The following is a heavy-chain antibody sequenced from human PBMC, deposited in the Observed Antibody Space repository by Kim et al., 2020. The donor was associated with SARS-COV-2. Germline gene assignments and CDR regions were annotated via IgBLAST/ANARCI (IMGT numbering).Heavy chain of an antibody. CDR3: ARGYLGSTGV. D-gene: IGHD2-2*01. V-gene: IGHV4-59*09. CDR2: TT. Sequence: TTTYNPSLKCRVTISVDTSKNQFSRKLGSVTAADTAVYYCARGYLGSTGVWGQGTLVTVSS. J-gene: IGHJ4*02.